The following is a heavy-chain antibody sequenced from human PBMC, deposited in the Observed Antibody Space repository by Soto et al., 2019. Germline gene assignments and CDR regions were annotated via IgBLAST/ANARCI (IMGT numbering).Heavy chain of an antibody. Sequence: ASVKVSCKASGYTFTSYGISWVRQAPGQGLEWMGWISAYNGNTNYAQKLQGRVTMTTDTSTSTAYMELRSLRSDDTAVYYCARDYVAADENYYYYYYMDVWGKGTTVTVSS. CDR1: GYTFTSYG. D-gene: IGHD6-13*01. V-gene: IGHV1-18*01. J-gene: IGHJ6*03. CDR2: ISAYNGNT. CDR3: ARDYVAADENYYYYYYMDV.